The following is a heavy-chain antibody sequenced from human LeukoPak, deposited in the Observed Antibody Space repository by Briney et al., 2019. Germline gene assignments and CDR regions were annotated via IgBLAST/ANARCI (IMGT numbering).Heavy chain of an antibody. V-gene: IGHV1-18*04. CDR1: GYTFTGYY. D-gene: IGHD6-6*01. J-gene: IGHJ6*02. CDR2: ISAYNGNT. CDR3: ARARYSSSPPDV. Sequence: ASVNVSCKASGYTFTGYYMHWVRQAPGQGLEWMGWISAYNGNTNYAQNLQGRVTMTTDTSTSTAYMELRSLRSDDTAVFYCARARYSSSPPDVWGQGTTVTVSS.